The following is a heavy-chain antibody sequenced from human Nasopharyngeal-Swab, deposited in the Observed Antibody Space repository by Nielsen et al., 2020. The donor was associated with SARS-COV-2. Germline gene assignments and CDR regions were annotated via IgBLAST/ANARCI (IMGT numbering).Heavy chain of an antibody. CDR2: IYPGDSDT. Sequence: KVSCKVSGYSFTSYWIAWVRQMPGKGLEWMGIIYPGDSDTRYSPTFQGQVTISADKSISTAYLQWSSLEASDTAMYYCATAEGLSTVTTGIAFDIWGQGTMVTVSS. V-gene: IGHV5-51*01. CDR3: ATAEGLSTVTTGIAFDI. J-gene: IGHJ3*02. D-gene: IGHD4-17*01. CDR1: GYSFTSYW.